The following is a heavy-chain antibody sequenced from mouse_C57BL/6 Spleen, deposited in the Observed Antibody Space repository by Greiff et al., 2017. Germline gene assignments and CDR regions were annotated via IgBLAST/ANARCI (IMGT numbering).Heavy chain of an antibody. V-gene: IGHV14-2*01. CDR3: ARGTTVVAHWYFDV. J-gene: IGHJ1*03. D-gene: IGHD1-1*01. CDR2: IDPEDGET. CDR1: GFNIKDYY. Sequence: VQLQQSGAELVKPGASVKLSCTASGFNIKDYYMHWVKQRTEQGLEWIGRIDPEDGETKYAPKFQGKATITAETSSHTAYLQLNSLTSDYTAVYYCARGTTVVAHWYFDVWGTGTTVTVSS.